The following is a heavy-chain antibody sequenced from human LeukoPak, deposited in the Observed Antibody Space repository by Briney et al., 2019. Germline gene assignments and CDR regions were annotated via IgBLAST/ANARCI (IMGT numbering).Heavy chain of an antibody. CDR3: ARWSRVVVFDL. CDR2: INPNSGGT. J-gene: IGHJ2*01. D-gene: IGHD3-22*01. Sequence: ASVKVSCKASGYRFTGYYIHWVRQAPGQGLEWMAWINPNSGGTNYAQNFQGRVTVTRDTSVSTAYMEVSRLRSDDTAVYYCARWSRVVVFDLWGRGTLVTVSS. V-gene: IGHV1-2*02. CDR1: GYRFTGYY.